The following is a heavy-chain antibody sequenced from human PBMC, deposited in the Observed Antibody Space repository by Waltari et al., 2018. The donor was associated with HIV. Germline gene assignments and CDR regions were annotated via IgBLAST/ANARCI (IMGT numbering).Heavy chain of an antibody. CDR2: IFSNDEK. Sequence: QVTLKESGPVLVKPTETLTLTCTVSGFSLSNARMGVSWIRQPPGKALELLAHIFSNDEKSYSTSLKSRLTISKDTSKNQVVLTMTNMDPVDTATYYCARKGEGYCSGGSCYYFDYWGQGTLVTVSS. J-gene: IGHJ4*02. V-gene: IGHV2-26*01. CDR3: ARKGEGYCSGGSCYYFDY. CDR1: GFSLSNARMG. D-gene: IGHD2-15*01.